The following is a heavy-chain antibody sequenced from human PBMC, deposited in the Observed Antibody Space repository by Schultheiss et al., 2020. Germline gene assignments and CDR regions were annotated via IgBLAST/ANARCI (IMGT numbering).Heavy chain of an antibody. CDR3: ARTFGGVIVIFNWFDP. J-gene: IGHJ5*02. CDR2: ISSSGSTI. CDR1: GFTFSSYW. D-gene: IGHD3-16*02. V-gene: IGHV3-48*01. Sequence: GGSLRLSCAASGFTFSSYWMHWVRQAPGKGLEWVSYISSSGSTIYYADSVKGRFTISRDNSKNTLYLHMNSLRAEDTAVYYCARTFGGVIVIFNWFDPWGQGTLVTVSS.